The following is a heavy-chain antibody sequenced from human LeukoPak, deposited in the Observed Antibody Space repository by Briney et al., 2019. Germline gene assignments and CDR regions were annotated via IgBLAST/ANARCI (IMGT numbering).Heavy chain of an antibody. J-gene: IGHJ4*02. CDR2: ISDSGGST. Sequence: PGGSLRLSCAASGFTFSHYDMTWVRQAPGKGLEWVSTISDSGGSTYYADSVKGRFTISSDNSKNTLYLQMNSLRAEDTAVYCCAKKPSSGYYYIDYWGQGTLVTVSS. CDR3: AKKPSSGYYYIDY. CDR1: GFTFSHYD. D-gene: IGHD3-22*01. V-gene: IGHV3-23*01.